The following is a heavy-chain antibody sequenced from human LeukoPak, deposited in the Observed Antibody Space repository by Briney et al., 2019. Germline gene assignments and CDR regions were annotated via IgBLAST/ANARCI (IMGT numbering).Heavy chain of an antibody. V-gene: IGHV3-64*01. CDR3: VRDKAYGSTWYGDYYDY. Sequence: GGSLRLSCAASGFTFSTYAMHWVRQAPGKGLEFVSAISTNGDITYYANSVKGRFTISRDDSRDTLYLQMGSLGSADMAVYYCVRDKAYGSTWYGDYYDYWGQGTLVTVSS. D-gene: IGHD6-13*01. J-gene: IGHJ4*02. CDR2: ISTNGDIT. CDR1: GFTFSTYA.